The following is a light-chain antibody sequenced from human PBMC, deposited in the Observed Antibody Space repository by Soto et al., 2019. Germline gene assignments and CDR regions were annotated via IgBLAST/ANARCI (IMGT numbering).Light chain of an antibody. CDR2: HNN. CDR1: SSNIGSGT. Sequence: QAVVTQPPSVSGTPGQRVTISCSGSSSNIGSGTVNWYQQLPGTAPKLLIYHNNQWPSGVPDRFSGSKSGTSGSLAISGLQSEDEADYYCASWDDSLNGLYVFGTGTKLTVL. CDR3: ASWDDSLNGLYV. J-gene: IGLJ1*01. V-gene: IGLV1-44*01.